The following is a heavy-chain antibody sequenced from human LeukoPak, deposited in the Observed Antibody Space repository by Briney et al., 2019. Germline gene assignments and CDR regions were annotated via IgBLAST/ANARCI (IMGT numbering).Heavy chain of an antibody. V-gene: IGHV3-30*18. CDR3: AKDHTPIAVAMTYYFDY. CDR2: ISYDGSNK. CDR1: GFTFSSYG. D-gene: IGHD6-19*01. J-gene: IGHJ4*02. Sequence: GGSLRLSCAASGFTFSSYGMHWVRQAPGKGLEWVAVISYDGSNKYYADSVKGRFTISRDNSKNTLYLQMNSLRAEDTAVYYCAKDHTPIAVAMTYYFDYWGQGTLVTVSS.